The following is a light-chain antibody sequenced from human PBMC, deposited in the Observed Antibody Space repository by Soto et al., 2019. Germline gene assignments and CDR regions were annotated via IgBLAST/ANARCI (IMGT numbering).Light chain of an antibody. CDR3: CSYAGSPRYV. J-gene: IGLJ1*01. V-gene: IGLV2-11*01. CDR2: DVS. CDR1: SSDVGGYNY. Sequence: SALTQPRSVSGSPGQSVTISCTGTSSDVGGYNYVSWYQQHPGKAPKVMIYDVSERPSGVPDRFSGSKSSNTASLTISGLQAEDEADYYCCSYAGSPRYVFGTGTKLTVL.